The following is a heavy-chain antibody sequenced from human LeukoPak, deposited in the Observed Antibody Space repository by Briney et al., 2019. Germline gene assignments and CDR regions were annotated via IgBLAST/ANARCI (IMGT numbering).Heavy chain of an antibody. V-gene: IGHV4-34*01. Sequence: SETLSLTCAVYGGSFSGYYWSWIRQPPGKGLEGIGEIYHSGRTNYNPSLKSRGTISVDTSKNQFSLKLSSVTAADTAVYYCARIDITMVRGAAKAGMDVWGKGTTVTVSS. CDR2: IYHSGRT. J-gene: IGHJ6*04. CDR1: GGSFSGYY. CDR3: ARIDITMVRGAAKAGMDV. D-gene: IGHD3-10*01.